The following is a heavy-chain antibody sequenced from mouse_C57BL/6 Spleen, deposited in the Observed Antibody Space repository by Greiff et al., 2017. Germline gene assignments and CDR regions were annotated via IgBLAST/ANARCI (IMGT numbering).Heavy chain of an antibody. Sequence: QVQLKQSGAELVRPGASVKLSCKASGYTFTDYYINWVKQRPGQGLEWIARIYPGSGNTYYNEKFKGKATLTAEKSSSTAYMQLSSLTSEDSAVYFCARDGSSYQFAYWGQGTLVTVSA. CDR3: ARDGSSYQFAY. V-gene: IGHV1-76*01. CDR2: IYPGSGNT. CDR1: GYTFTDYY. J-gene: IGHJ3*01. D-gene: IGHD1-1*01.